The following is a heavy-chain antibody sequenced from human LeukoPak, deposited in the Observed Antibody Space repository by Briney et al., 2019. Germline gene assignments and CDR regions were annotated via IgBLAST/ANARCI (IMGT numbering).Heavy chain of an antibody. V-gene: IGHV4-61*02. CDR2: IYTSGST. D-gene: IGHD6-13*01. CDR1: GGSISSGSYY. Sequence: SETLSLTCTVSGGSISSGSYYWSWIRQPAGKGLEWIGRIYTSGSTNYNPSLKSRVTISVDTSKNQFSLKLSSVTAADTAVYYCARDLGGAAAGIYYYYGMDVWGQGTTVTVSS. J-gene: IGHJ6*02. CDR3: ARDLGGAAAGIYYYYGMDV.